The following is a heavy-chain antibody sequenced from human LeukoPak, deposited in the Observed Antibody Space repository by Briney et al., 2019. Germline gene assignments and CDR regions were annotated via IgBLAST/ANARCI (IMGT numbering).Heavy chain of an antibody. D-gene: IGHD3-10*01. Sequence: SETLSLTCTVSGGSLSSSSYYWGWIRQPPGKGPVWIGSIYYSGSTYYNPSLKSRVTISVDTSKNQFSLKLSSVTAADTAVYYCAAMGGALAWGSGSYYLGVYYYYYGMDVWGQGTTVTVSS. J-gene: IGHJ6*02. V-gene: IGHV4-39*01. CDR1: GGSLSSSSYY. CDR2: IYYSGST. CDR3: AAMGGALAWGSGSYYLGVYYYYYGMDV.